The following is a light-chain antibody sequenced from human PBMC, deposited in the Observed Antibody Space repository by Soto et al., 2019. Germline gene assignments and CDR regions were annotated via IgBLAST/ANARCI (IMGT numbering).Light chain of an antibody. J-gene: IGKJ3*01. Sequence: EIVLTQSPGTLSLSPGERATLSCRASQTINNRYLAWYQQKPGQAPRLLIYGASSRATGIPDRCSGSGSGTDFTLTISRLEPEDFAVYYCQQFASSPGFTFGPGTKVDMK. V-gene: IGKV3-20*01. CDR2: GAS. CDR1: QTINNRY. CDR3: QQFASSPGFT.